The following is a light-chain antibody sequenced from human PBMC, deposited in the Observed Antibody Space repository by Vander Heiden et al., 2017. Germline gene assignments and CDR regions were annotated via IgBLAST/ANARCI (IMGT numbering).Light chain of an antibody. V-gene: IGKV1-8*01. Sequence: AIRMTQSPSSFSASTGDRVTITCRASQGISSYLAWYQQKPGKAPKLLIYAASTSQSGVPSRFSGSASGTDFTLTISFLHSEDFATYYCQRDDSYPRTFGDGTKVDIK. CDR3: QRDDSYPRT. CDR1: QGISSY. J-gene: IGKJ3*01. CDR2: AAS.